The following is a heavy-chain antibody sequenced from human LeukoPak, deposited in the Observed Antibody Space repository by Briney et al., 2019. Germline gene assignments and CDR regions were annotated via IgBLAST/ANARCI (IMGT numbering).Heavy chain of an antibody. V-gene: IGHV1-18*01. CDR2: ISAYKGNT. CDR3: ARNPPGFLEWLSVGAFDI. J-gene: IGHJ3*02. CDR1: GYTFTSYG. Sequence: ASVKVSCKASGYTFTSYGISWVRQAPGQGLEWMGWISAYKGNTNYAQKLQGRVTMTTDTSTSTAYMELRSLRSDDTAVYYCARNPPGFLEWLSVGAFDIWGQGTMVTVSS. D-gene: IGHD3-3*01.